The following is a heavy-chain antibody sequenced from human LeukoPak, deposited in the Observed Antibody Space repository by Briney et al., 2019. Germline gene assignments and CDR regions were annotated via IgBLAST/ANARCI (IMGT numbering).Heavy chain of an antibody. J-gene: IGHJ4*02. CDR3: AREGADNYDSSGYHPPGLVDS. D-gene: IGHD3-22*01. CDR2: INHTRSP. V-gene: IGHV4-34*01. Sequence: NPSETLSLTCAVHGGSFSGYYWPWIRQPPGKGLEWIGEINHTRSPNYNPSLKSRVTISIDTSKNQVSLKMSSVTAADTAVYYCAREGADNYDSSGYHPPGLVDSWGQGTLVTVSS. CDR1: GGSFSGYY.